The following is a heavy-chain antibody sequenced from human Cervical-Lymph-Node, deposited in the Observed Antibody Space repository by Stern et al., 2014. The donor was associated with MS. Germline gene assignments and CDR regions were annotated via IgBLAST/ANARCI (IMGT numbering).Heavy chain of an antibody. CDR1: GASISTDNW. D-gene: IGHD2-2*01. V-gene: IGHV4-4*02. CDR2: VYHSGSA. CDR3: ARDFEFQLLCD. Sequence: QVQLQESGPGLVKPSGTLSLTCAVSGASISTDNWWRWVRQPPGKGLEWIGEVYHSGSANYNPSLKSRVTMSVDESKNQFSLRLTSVTAADTAVYYCARDFEFQLLCDWGQGALVTVSS. J-gene: IGHJ4*02.